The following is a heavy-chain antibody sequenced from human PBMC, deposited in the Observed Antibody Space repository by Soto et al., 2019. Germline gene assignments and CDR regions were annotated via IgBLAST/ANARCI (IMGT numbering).Heavy chain of an antibody. CDR3: ARSQNSYYDILTGYYPFDY. V-gene: IGHV4-59*01. D-gene: IGHD3-9*01. Sequence: PSETLSLTCTVSGGSISSYYWSWIRQPPGEGLEWIGYIYYSGSTNYNPSLKSRVTISVDTSKNQFSLKLSSVTAADTAVYYCARSQNSYYDILTGYYPFDYWGQGTPVTVSS. CDR1: GGSISSYY. CDR2: IYYSGST. J-gene: IGHJ4*02.